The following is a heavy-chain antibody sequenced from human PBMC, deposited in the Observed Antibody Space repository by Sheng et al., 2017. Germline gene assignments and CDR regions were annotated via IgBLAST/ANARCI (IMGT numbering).Heavy chain of an antibody. Sequence: VQLVESGGGLVKPGGSLRLSCVASGFTLSNSDMHWVRQVPGKGLEWVAVLSYNGNDKYYADSVKGRFTISRDNSKNTLYVQMDSLTIDDAAVYYCVRGPWYGSEREGYWGQGTLVTVSS. CDR2: LSYNGNDK. V-gene: IGHV3-30*03. CDR3: VRGPWYGSEREGY. D-gene: IGHD3-10*01. J-gene: IGHJ4*02. CDR1: GFTLSNSD.